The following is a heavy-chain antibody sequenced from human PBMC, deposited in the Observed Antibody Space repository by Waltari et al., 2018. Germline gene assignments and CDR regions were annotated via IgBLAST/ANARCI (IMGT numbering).Heavy chain of an antibody. CDR2: INPKNGDT. D-gene: IGHD1-26*01. CDR1: GYTFSDYH. Sequence: QVQLVQSGTEVKKPGASVRVSCQASGYTFSDYHLHWVRQTPGQGVEWMGWINPKNGDTRYAQNFLGRVTMTRDTSINTAYMDLSGLRSDDAAVFYCARDPGPIVGAPDFWGQGTLVTVSS. J-gene: IGHJ4*02. CDR3: ARDPGPIVGAPDF. V-gene: IGHV1-2*02.